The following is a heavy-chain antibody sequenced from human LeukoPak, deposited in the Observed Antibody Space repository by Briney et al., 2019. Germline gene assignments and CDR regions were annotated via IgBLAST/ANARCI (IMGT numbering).Heavy chain of an antibody. D-gene: IGHD3-10*01. V-gene: IGHV4-34*01. J-gene: IGHJ5*02. Sequence: PSETLSLTCAVYGGSFSGYYWTWIRQPPGKGLEWIGEINHSGNTNYNPSLKSRVTMSVDTSKNQFSLKLSSVTAADTAVCYCARRARLGSNWFDPWGQGTLVTVSS. CDR1: GGSFSGYY. CDR3: ARRARLGSNWFDP. CDR2: INHSGNT.